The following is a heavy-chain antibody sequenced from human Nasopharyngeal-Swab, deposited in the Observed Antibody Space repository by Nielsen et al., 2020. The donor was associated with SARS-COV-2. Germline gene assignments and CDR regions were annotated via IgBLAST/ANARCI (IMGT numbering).Heavy chain of an antibody. V-gene: IGHV3-21*01. CDR1: GFTFSSFG. J-gene: IGHJ3*02. Sequence: GRSLRLSCAASGFTFSSFGMNWVRQAPGKGLEWVSSISSSGSYIYYADSVRGRFTISRDNAKNSLYLQMNSLRAEDTTVYYCARTDGYTLNNAFDIWGQGTMVTVSS. D-gene: IGHD5-24*01. CDR2: ISSSGSYI. CDR3: ARTDGYTLNNAFDI.